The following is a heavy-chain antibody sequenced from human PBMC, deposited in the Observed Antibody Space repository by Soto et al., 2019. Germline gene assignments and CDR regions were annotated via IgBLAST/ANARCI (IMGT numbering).Heavy chain of an antibody. Sequence: GASVKVSCKASGYTFTNSGISWVRQAPGQGLEWMGIINPSGDTTYAQKFQGRVTMTRDTSTSTVYMELSSLRSEDTAVYYCARVYCSGGSCYSIDYWGQGTLVTVSS. D-gene: IGHD2-15*01. J-gene: IGHJ4*02. CDR3: ARVYCSGGSCYSIDY. V-gene: IGHV1-46*03. CDR1: GYTFTNSG. CDR2: INPSGDT.